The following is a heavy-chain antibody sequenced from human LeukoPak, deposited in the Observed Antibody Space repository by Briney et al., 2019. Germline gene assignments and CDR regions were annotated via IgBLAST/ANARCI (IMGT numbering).Heavy chain of an antibody. CDR2: IIPIFGTA. J-gene: IGHJ4*02. CDR3: ARDFPYFDY. Sequence: GASVNVSCKASGYTFTSYYMHWVRQAPGQGLEWMGGIIPIFGTANYAQKFQGRVTITADESTSTAYMELSSLRSEDTAVYYCARDFPYFDYWGQGTLVTVSS. V-gene: IGHV1-69*13. CDR1: GYTFTSYY.